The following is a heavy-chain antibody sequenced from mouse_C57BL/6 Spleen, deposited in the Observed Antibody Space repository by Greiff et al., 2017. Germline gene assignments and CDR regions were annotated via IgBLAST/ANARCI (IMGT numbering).Heavy chain of an antibody. V-gene: IGHV1-69*01. CDR3: ARVYGSSYYWYVDG. D-gene: IGHD1-1*01. J-gene: IGHJ1*03. CDR2: IDPSDSYT. Sequence: VQLQQSGAELVMPGASVKLSCKASGYTFTSYWMHWVKQRPGQGLEWIGEIDPSDSYTNYNQKFKGKSTLTVDKSSSTAYMQLSSLTSEDSAVYYCARVYGSSYYWYVDGWGTGTTVTVPS. CDR1: GYTFTSYW.